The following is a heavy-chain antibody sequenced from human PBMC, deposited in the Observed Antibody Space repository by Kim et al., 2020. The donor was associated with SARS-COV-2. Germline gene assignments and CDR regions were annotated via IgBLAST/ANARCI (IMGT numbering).Heavy chain of an antibody. J-gene: IGHJ6*02. V-gene: IGHV4-34*01. D-gene: IGHD3-22*01. Sequence: IKSRVTVSGDTSKTQFSLTLSSVTAADTAVYYCARVGLLRPLYYYYGMDVWGQGTTVTVSS. CDR3: ARVGLLRPLYYYYGMDV.